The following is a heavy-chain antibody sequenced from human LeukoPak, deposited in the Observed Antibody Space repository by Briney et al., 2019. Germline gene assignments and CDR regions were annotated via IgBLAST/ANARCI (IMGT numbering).Heavy chain of an antibody. Sequence: GGSLRLSCAASGFTFRSYSMNWVRQAPGKGLEWVSSISSSSSYIYYADSVKGRFTISRDNAKNSLYLQMNSLRAEDTAVYYCARDMSIAAAGTHRGDYWGQGTLVTVSS. CDR2: ISSSSSYI. V-gene: IGHV3-21*01. D-gene: IGHD6-13*01. CDR1: GFTFRSYS. CDR3: ARDMSIAAAGTHRGDY. J-gene: IGHJ4*02.